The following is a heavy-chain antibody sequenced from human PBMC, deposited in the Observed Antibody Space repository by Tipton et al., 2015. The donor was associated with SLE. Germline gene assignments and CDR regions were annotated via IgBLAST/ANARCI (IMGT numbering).Heavy chain of an antibody. CDR3: ARTPGGVQGQIGWYFDL. D-gene: IGHD3-10*01. CDR1: GGSISSSSYY. CDR2: IYYSGST. J-gene: IGHJ2*01. V-gene: IGHV4-39*07. Sequence: TLSLTCTVSGGSISSSSYYWGWIRQPPGKGLEWIGSIYYSGSTYYNPSLKSRVTISVDTSKNQFSLKLSSVTAADTAVYYCARTPGGVQGQIGWYFDLWGRGTLVTVSS.